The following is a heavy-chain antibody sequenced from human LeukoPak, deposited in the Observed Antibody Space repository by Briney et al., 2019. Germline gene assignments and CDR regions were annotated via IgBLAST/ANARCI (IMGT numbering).Heavy chain of an antibody. CDR3: ARDLSGIAAAGTWWFDP. V-gene: IGHV4-4*07. D-gene: IGHD6-13*01. J-gene: IGHJ5*02. Sequence: SETLSLTCTVSGGSISSYYWSWIRQPAGKGLEWIGRIYTSGSTNYNPSLKSRVTMSVDTSKNQFSLMLSSVTAADTAVYYCARDLSGIAAAGTWWFDPWGQGTLVTVSS. CDR2: IYTSGST. CDR1: GGSISSYY.